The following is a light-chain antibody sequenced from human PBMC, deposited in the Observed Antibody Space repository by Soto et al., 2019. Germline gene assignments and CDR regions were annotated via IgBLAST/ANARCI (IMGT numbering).Light chain of an antibody. V-gene: IGLV1-40*01. CDR1: SSNIGARYA. CDR2: ADM. CDR3: QSYDSSLSQSV. J-gene: IGLJ3*02. Sequence: QLVLTQPPSVSGAPGQWGTISCAGGSSNIGARYAVHWYQQFPGKAPKLLIYADMKRPSGVPDRFSASKSGTSASLGIAGLQAEDEADYYCQSYDSSLSQSVFGGGTKLTVL.